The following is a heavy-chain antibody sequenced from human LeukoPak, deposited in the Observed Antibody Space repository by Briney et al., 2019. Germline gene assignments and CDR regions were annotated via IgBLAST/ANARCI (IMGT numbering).Heavy chain of an antibody. V-gene: IGHV4-34*01. CDR2: INHSGST. CDR1: GGSFSGYY. Sequence: SETLSLTCAVYGGSFSGYYWSWIRQPPGKGLEWIGEINHSGSTNYNPSLKSRVTISVDTSKNQFSLKLSSVTAADTAVYYCARGLSRYCSSTSCYGGDLDYWGQGTLVTVSS. D-gene: IGHD2-2*01. J-gene: IGHJ4*02. CDR3: ARGLSRYCSSTSCYGGDLDY.